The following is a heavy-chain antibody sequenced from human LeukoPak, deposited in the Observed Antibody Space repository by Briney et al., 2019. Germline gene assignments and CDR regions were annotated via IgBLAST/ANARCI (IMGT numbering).Heavy chain of an antibody. V-gene: IGHV4-59*01. CDR3: ATSTVTGDNWFDP. D-gene: IGHD4-17*01. J-gene: IGHJ5*02. Sequence: SETLSLTCTVSGGSISSYYWSWIRQPPGKGLEWIGYIYYSGSTNYNPSLKSRVTISVDTSKNQFSLKLSSVTAADTAVYYCATSTVTGDNWFDPWGQGTLVTVSS. CDR1: GGSISSYY. CDR2: IYYSGST.